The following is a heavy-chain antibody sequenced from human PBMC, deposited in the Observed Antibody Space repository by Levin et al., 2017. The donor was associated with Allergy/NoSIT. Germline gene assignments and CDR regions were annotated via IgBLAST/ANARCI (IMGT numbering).Heavy chain of an antibody. V-gene: IGHV1-2*06. CDR3: ARDRDR. Sequence: GESLKISCKASGYTFTGHYLHWVRQAPGQGLEWMVRIHPNSGVTDYAQRFQGRVTMTRDTSITTAYMELSRLRSDDTAFYYCARDRDRWGQGTLVTVSS. J-gene: IGHJ4*02. CDR1: GYTFTGHY. CDR2: IHPNSGVT. D-gene: IGHD5-24*01.